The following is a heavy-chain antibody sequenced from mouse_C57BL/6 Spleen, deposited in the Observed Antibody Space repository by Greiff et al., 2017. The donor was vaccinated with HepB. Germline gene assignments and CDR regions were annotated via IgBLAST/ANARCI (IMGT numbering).Heavy chain of an antibody. CDR1: GFTFSSYA. J-gene: IGHJ1*03. V-gene: IGHV5-4*01. Sequence: EVKLMESGGGLVKPGGSLKLSCAASGFTFSSYAMSWVRQTPEKRLEWVATISDGGSYTYYPDNVKGRFTISRDNAKNNLYLQMSHLKSEDTAMYYCARDAPHYGSRGWYFDVWGTGTTVTVSS. CDR2: ISDGGSYT. CDR3: ARDAPHYGSRGWYFDV. D-gene: IGHD1-1*01.